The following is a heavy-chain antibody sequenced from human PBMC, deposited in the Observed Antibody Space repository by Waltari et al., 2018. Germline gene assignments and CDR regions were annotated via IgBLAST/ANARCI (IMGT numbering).Heavy chain of an antibody. Sequence: VQLVQSGAEVKKPGASVKVSCKDSGYTFTSYAMHWVRQDPGPRLEWMGWINAGNGNTKYSQKFQGRVTITRDTSASTAYMELSSLRSEDTAVYYCARRGSSSFDHYYYYGMDVWGQGTTVTVSS. D-gene: IGHD6-6*01. CDR1: GYTFTSYA. CDR2: INAGNGNT. J-gene: IGHJ6*02. CDR3: ARRGSSSFDHYYYYGMDV. V-gene: IGHV1-3*01.